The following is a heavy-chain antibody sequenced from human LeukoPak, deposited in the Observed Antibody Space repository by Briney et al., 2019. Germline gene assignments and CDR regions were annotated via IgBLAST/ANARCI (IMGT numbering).Heavy chain of an antibody. CDR1: GFTFSSYS. V-gene: IGHV3-48*02. J-gene: IGHJ3*02. CDR2: ISSSSSSTI. CDR3: ARDQTIFGVVIGANDAFDI. Sequence: PGGSLRLSCAASGFTFSSYSMNWVRQAPGKGLEWVSYISSSSSSTIYYEDSVKGRFTISRDNAKNSLYLQMNSLRDEDTAVYYCARDQTIFGVVIGANDAFDIWGQGTMVTVSS. D-gene: IGHD3-3*01.